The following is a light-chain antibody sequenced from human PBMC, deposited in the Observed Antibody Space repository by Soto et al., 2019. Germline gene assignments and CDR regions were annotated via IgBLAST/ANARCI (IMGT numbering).Light chain of an antibody. CDR3: QQSHNWPRT. CDR1: QSVNHN. V-gene: IGKV3D-15*01. Sequence: DRVMTQSPDTLSASPGERVSLSCRASQSVNHNLAWYQQKPGQAPRLLIYGASNRATGIPARFSGSGSGTDFTLTISSLEPEDFAVYYCQQSHNWPRTFGQGTKVDIK. CDR2: GAS. J-gene: IGKJ1*01.